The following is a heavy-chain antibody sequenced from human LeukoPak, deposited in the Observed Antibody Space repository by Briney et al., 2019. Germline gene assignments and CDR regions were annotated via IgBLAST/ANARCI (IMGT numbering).Heavy chain of an antibody. V-gene: IGHV1-2*02. J-gene: IGHJ4*02. D-gene: IGHD2-2*01. CDR2: INPYSGAT. CDR3: VRDGACSSTSCQNFDY. CDR1: GYTFTGHY. Sequence: ASVKVSCMASGYTFTGHYIHWVRQAPGQGLEWMGWINPYSGATNYAQKFQGRVTMTSDTSITTAYMELTRLRSDDTAVYYCVRDGACSSTSCQNFDYWGQGTLVTVPS.